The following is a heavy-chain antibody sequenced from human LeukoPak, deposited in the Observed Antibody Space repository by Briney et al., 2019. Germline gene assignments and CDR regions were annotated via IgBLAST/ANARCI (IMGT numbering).Heavy chain of an antibody. CDR1: GGTFSSYA. V-gene: IGHV1-46*03. CDR3: ARAREYYGSGSQFDP. Sequence: ASVKVSCKASGGTFSSYAINWVRQAPGQGLEWMGIINPSGGSTSYAQKFQGRVTMTRDTSTSTVYMELSSLRSEDTAVYYCARAREYYGSGSQFDPWGQGTLVTVSS. D-gene: IGHD3-10*01. J-gene: IGHJ5*02. CDR2: INPSGGST.